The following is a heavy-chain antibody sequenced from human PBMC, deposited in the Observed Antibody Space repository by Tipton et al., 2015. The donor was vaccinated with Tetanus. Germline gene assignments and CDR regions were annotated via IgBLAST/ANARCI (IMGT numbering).Heavy chain of an antibody. CDR3: ARALKQGANWFDP. Sequence: LRLSCTVSGVSMIDSYWNWIRQPAGKGLEWIGRIYSSGTTNYDPSLRGRVTMSIDTSKNRFSLKLDSVTAADTATYYCARALKQGANWFDPWGQGTLVTVSS. J-gene: IGHJ5*02. CDR2: IYSSGTT. V-gene: IGHV4-4*07. D-gene: IGHD3-16*01. CDR1: GVSMIDSY.